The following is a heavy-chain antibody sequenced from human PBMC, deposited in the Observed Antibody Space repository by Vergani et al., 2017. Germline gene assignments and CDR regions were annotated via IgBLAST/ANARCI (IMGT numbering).Heavy chain of an antibody. V-gene: IGHV3-30*01. CDR2: ISYDGSNK. J-gene: IGHJ3*02. Sequence: QVQLVESGGGVVQPGRSLRLSCAASGFTFSSYAMHWVRQAPGKGLEWVAVISYDGSNKYYADSVKGRFTISRDNSKNTLYLQMNSLRAEDTAVYYCARDRHEYGDYLGSPWSWAFDIWGQGTMVTVSS. CDR3: ARDRHEYGDYLGSPWSWAFDI. CDR1: GFTFSSYA. D-gene: IGHD4-17*01.